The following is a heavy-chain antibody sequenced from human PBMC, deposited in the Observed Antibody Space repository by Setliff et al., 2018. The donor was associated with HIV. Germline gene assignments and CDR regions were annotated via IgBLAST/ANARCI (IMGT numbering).Heavy chain of an antibody. J-gene: IGHJ4*02. CDR2: MNPNSGNT. CDR1: GYTFTSND. V-gene: IGHV1-8*02. CDR3: ARGRYCTTLSCPYYFDY. D-gene: IGHD2-8*01. Sequence: ASVKVSCKASGYTFTSNDINWVRQATGQGLEWMGWMNPNSGNTGYAQKFQGRVTMTRNTSISTVYMELNSLGSEDTAVYYCARGRYCTTLSCPYYFDYWGQGTLVTVSS.